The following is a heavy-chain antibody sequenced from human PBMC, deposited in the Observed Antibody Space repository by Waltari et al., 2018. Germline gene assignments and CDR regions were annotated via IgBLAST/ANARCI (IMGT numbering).Heavy chain of an antibody. D-gene: IGHD6-19*01. Sequence: QLHLQESGPGLVRPSETLSLTCNVSGGSINNDYWHWIRQPPGKGLEWIGYIWCSGFTVYNGALKNRVTMSVGASQTHFSLKLTSVTAADTAVYYCARQLGIAVAGPNDAFDIWGQGTMVTVSS. V-gene: IGHV4-59*08. J-gene: IGHJ3*02. CDR1: GGSINNDY. CDR3: ARQLGIAVAGPNDAFDI. CDR2: IWCSGFT.